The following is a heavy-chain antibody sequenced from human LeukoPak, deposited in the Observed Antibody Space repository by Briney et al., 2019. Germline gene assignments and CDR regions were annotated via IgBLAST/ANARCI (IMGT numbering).Heavy chain of an antibody. J-gene: IGHJ4*02. Sequence: GGSLRLSCAASEFTFSSYWMHWVRQAPGKGLVWVSRINSDGSSTTYADSVKGRFTISRDNSKNTLYLQLNSLRAEDTAVYYCAKEPAAPLYYFDYWGQGTLVTVSS. V-gene: IGHV3-74*01. CDR3: AKEPAAPLYYFDY. CDR1: EFTFSSYW. D-gene: IGHD2-2*01. CDR2: INSDGSST.